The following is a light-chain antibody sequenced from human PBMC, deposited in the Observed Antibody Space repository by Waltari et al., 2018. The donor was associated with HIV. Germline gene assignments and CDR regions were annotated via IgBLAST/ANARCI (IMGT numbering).Light chain of an antibody. V-gene: IGLV1-36*01. J-gene: IGLJ1*01. Sequence: QSVLTQPPSVSDAPGQRVIISCSGGNSNTENYALHWYQHLPGKAPRLLIYYDDLLPSGVSDRFSASKSGTSASLAISGLQSEDEADYYCSSWDDSLNAYVFGSGTKITVL. CDR3: SSWDDSLNAYV. CDR1: NSNTENYA. CDR2: YDD.